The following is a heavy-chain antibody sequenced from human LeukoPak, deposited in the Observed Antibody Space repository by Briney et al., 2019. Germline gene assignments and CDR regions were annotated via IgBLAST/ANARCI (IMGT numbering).Heavy chain of an antibody. D-gene: IGHD2-15*01. V-gene: IGHV3-23*01. CDR2: ITTSDGNT. Sequence: GGSLRLSCAASGFTFSSYTMSWVRQAPGKGLEWVSTITTSDGNTYYAGSVKGRFTVSRDNSKNTLFLQMNSLRAEDTAVYYCAREICSGGSCYSRRAFDIWGQGTMVTVSS. J-gene: IGHJ3*02. CDR3: AREICSGGSCYSRRAFDI. CDR1: GFTFSSYT.